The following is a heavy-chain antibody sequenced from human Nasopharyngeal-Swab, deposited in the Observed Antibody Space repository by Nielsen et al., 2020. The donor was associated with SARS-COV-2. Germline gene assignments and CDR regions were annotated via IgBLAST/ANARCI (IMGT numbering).Heavy chain of an antibody. J-gene: IGHJ3*02. CDR3: AKDGDGYNSDAFDI. CDR1: GFTFDDYA. Sequence: GGSLRLYCAASGFTFDDYAMHWVRQGPGKGLEWVSLISRDGGITYYADSVKGRFTISRDNSKNSLYLQMNSLRTEDTALYYCAKDGDGYNSDAFDIWGQGTMVIVSS. V-gene: IGHV3-43*02. D-gene: IGHD5-24*01. CDR2: ISRDGGIT.